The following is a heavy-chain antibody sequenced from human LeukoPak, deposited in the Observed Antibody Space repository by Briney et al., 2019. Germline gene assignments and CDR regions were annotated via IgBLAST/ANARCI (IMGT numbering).Heavy chain of an antibody. J-gene: IGHJ4*02. CDR1: GYTFTSYG. Sequence: SVKVSCKASGYTFTSYGISWVRQAPGQGLEWMGGIIPIFGTANYAQKFQGRVTITADESTSTAYMELSSLRSEDTAVYYCARATYYYDSSGYYFVYWGQGTLVTVSS. CDR3: ARATYYYDSSGYYFVY. D-gene: IGHD3-22*01. V-gene: IGHV1-69*13. CDR2: IIPIFGTA.